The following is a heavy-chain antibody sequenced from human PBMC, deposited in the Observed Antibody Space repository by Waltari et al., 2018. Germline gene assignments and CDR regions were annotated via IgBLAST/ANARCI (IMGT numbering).Heavy chain of an antibody. CDR3: AKSLDATTMTASDY. CDR2: IRPQAYIDPT. J-gene: IGHJ4*02. Sequence: EVDLVPSGGGLVQPGRSLTLSCRGSGFPFRANGIGWFRQAPGKGLEWVGFIRPQAYIDPTKYAAPVRGRFHISRDDSESIAYLQMNSLKKEDTAVYYCAKSLDATTMTASDYWGQGTLVTVSS. CDR1: GFPFRANG. V-gene: IGHV3-49*03.